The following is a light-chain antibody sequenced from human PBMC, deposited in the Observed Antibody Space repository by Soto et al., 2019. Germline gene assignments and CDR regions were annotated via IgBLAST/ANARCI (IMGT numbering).Light chain of an antibody. V-gene: IGKV3-20*01. Sequence: EIVLTQSPGTLSLSPGERATLSCRASQSVSSSYLAWYQHKPGQAPRLLIYGASGRATGIPDRFSGSGSGTDFSLTISRREPEDFAVYYCQQYGSSPPITFGPGTKVDIK. CDR3: QQYGSSPPIT. CDR1: QSVSSSY. J-gene: IGKJ3*01. CDR2: GAS.